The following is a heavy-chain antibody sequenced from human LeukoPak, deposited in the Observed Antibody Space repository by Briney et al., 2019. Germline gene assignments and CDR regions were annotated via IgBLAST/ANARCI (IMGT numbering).Heavy chain of an antibody. D-gene: IGHD3-3*01. V-gene: IGHV4-39*07. CDR3: ARASTIFGHFAY. CDR2: IYYSGST. CDR1: GGSISGTPYY. J-gene: IGHJ4*02. Sequence: SETLSLTCAISGGSISGTPYYWGWIRQPPGKGLEWIGSIYYSGSTYYNPSLKSRLTISVDTSKNQFSLKLSSVTAADTAVYYCARASTIFGHFAYWGRGTLVTVYS.